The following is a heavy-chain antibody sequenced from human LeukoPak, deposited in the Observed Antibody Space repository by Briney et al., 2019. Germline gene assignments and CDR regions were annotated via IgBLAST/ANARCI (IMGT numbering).Heavy chain of an antibody. Sequence: GGSLRLSCAASGFTFSSYWMHWVRQAPGKGLVWVAGIKSDGSIIYYADSVKGRFTIPRDNAKNTLYLQMNSLRAEDTAVYYCARDLSGPRDYWGQGTLVTVSS. V-gene: IGHV3-74*01. D-gene: IGHD3-3*01. CDR1: GFTFSSYW. CDR2: IKSDGSII. CDR3: ARDLSGPRDY. J-gene: IGHJ4*02.